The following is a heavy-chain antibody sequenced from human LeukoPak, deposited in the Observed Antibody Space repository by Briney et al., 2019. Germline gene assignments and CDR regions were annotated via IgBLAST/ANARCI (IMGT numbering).Heavy chain of an antibody. V-gene: IGHV3-48*03. CDR2: ISSSGSTI. D-gene: IGHD3-3*01. CDR3: ARDAGTYYDFWSAPKGIVDV. Sequence: PGGSLRLSCAASGFTFSSYEMNWVRQAPGKGLEWVSYISSSGSTIYYADSVKGRYTISRDNAKNSLYLQMNSLRAEDTAVYYCARDAGTYYDFWSAPKGIVDVWGKGTTVTVSS. J-gene: IGHJ6*04. CDR1: GFTFSSYE.